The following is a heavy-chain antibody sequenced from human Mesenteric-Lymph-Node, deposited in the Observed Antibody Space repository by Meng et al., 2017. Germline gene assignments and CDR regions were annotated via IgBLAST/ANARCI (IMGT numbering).Heavy chain of an antibody. V-gene: IGHV3-9*03. CDR2: ISWNSGSI. Sequence: GGSLRLSCAASGFTFDDYAMHWVRQAPGKGLEWVSGISWNSGSIGYADSVKGRFTISRDNAKNSLYLQMNSLRAEDMALYYCAKDIRDGYRLFGAFDIWGQGTMVTVSS. CDR3: AKDIRDGYRLFGAFDI. J-gene: IGHJ3*02. D-gene: IGHD5-24*01. CDR1: GFTFDDYA.